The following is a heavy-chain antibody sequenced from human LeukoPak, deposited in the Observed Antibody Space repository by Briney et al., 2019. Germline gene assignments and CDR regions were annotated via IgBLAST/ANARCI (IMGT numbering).Heavy chain of an antibody. D-gene: IGHD3-10*01. CDR1: GGSISSYY. CDR3: ARVEEGYGSGRRENYFYYYMDV. V-gene: IGHV4-59*01. CDR2: IYYTGST. J-gene: IGHJ6*03. Sequence: SETLSPNCTVSGGSISSYYWSWIRQPPGKGLKWIGYIYYTGSTNYNPSLKSRVTISVDTSKNQFSLKLSSVTAADTAVYYCARVEEGYGSGRRENYFYYYMDVWGKGTTVTISS.